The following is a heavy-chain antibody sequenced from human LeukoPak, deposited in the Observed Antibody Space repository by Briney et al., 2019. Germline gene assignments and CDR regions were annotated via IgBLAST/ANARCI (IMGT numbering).Heavy chain of an antibody. CDR3: ASPLSSTSSIDAFDV. J-gene: IGHJ3*01. CDR2: ISSSGSTV. D-gene: IGHD2-2*01. CDR1: GFTFSDYY. V-gene: IGHV3-11*01. Sequence: PGGSLRLSCAASGFTFSDYYMSWIRQAPGKGLEWVSYISSSGSTVYYADSVKGRFTISRDNAKNSLYLQMNGLRAEDTAVYYCASPLSSTSSIDAFDVWGQGTMVTVSS.